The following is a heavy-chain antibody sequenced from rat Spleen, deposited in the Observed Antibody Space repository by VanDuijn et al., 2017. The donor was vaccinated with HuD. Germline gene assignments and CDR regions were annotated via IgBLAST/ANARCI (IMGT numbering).Heavy chain of an antibody. CDR3: ARRSITTFFDN. V-gene: IGHV5-25*01. D-gene: IGHD1-10*01. J-gene: IGHJ2*01. CDR1: GFTFSHYY. CDR2: ISPAGGNT. Sequence: EVQLVESGGGLVQPGRSLKLSCAASGFTFSHYYMAWVRQAPTKGLEWVASISPAGGNTYYRDSVKGRFTVSRDNAKSTLYLQMDSLRSEDTATYYCARRSITTFFDNWGQGVMVTVSS.